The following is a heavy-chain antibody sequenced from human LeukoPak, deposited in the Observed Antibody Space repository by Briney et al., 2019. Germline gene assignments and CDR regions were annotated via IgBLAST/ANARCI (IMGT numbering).Heavy chain of an antibody. V-gene: IGHV3-23*01. CDR1: GFTFSSYA. Sequence: GGSLRPSCAASGFTFSSYATRWVRQAAEKGLEWVSGISGSGGSTDSADSVNGRFTISRNNSKTTLYRLRNSLRADDTAVYYGAKQDFNNWFDPWGQGTLVTVSS. D-gene: IGHD2/OR15-2a*01. CDR3: AKQDFNNWFDP. J-gene: IGHJ5*02. CDR2: ISGSGGST.